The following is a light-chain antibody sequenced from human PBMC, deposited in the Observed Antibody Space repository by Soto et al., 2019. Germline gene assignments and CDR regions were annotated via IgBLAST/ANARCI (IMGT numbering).Light chain of an antibody. Sequence: QSVLTQPPSASGSPGQSVTISCTGTSSDVGGYDRVSWYQQYPGKVPKLMIYEVSKRPSGVPDRFSASKSGNTASLAISGLQSEDEADYYCTTWDDSLNGVVFGGGTKLTVL. J-gene: IGLJ2*01. CDR1: SSDVGGYDR. CDR2: EVS. CDR3: TTWDDSLNGVV. V-gene: IGLV2-8*01.